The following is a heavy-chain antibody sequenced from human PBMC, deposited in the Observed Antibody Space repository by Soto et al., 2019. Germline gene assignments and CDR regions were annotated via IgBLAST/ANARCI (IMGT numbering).Heavy chain of an antibody. V-gene: IGHV4-31*03. CDR1: GGSVNNANYF. J-gene: IGHJ6*02. CDR2: IYYSRST. Sequence: QVRLEESGPGLVKPSETLSLICSVSGGSVNNANYFWNWIRHHPENGLEWIGYIYYSRSTRYNPSFKTRAPLSIDTSKNQFSLRLNSVTVADTAVYFCARNAVYGGSRGGMDVWGRGTTVTVSS. D-gene: IGHD4-17*01. CDR3: ARNAVYGGSRGGMDV.